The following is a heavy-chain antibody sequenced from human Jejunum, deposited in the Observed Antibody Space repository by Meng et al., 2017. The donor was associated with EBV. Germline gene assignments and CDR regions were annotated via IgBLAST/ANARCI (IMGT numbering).Heavy chain of an antibody. J-gene: IGHJ4*02. CDR3: AKDRNYYIDY. V-gene: IGHV3-74*01. Sequence: VQLVGAGGGLIQSGGSLILFFAASGFTFRGFWMYWVRQVPGKGLVWISRINGDGSRTTYADSVKDRFTISRDNAKNTLYLQMNSLRAEDTAVYYCAKDRNYYIDYWGQGTLVTVSS. CDR2: INGDGSRT. CDR1: GFTFRGFW.